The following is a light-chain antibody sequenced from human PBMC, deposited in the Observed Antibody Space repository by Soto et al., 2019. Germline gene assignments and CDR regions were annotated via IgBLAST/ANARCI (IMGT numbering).Light chain of an antibody. CDR3: SSYTTTDTLV. J-gene: IGLJ2*01. Sequence: QSVLTQPASVSGSPGQSITLSCTGTSSDVGGYNYVSWYQQHPAKAPKLMIYDVNTRPSGVSYRFSGSKSGNTASLTISGLLAEDEADYYCSSYTTTDTLVFGGGTKLTVL. CDR2: DVN. V-gene: IGLV2-14*03. CDR1: SSDVGGYNY.